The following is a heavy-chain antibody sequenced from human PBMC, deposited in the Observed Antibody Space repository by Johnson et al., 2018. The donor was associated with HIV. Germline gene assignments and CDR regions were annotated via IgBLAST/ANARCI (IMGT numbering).Heavy chain of an antibody. CDR3: ARVRIGRENAFDI. D-gene: IGHD1-26*01. Sequence: QMLLVESGGDVVQPGRSLRLSCAASGFTFRSYAMHWVRQAPGKGLEWVAAIGYDGNDKDYADSVKGRFTISRDNSRNTLYLHLNSLRAVYTAVYYCARVRIGRENAFDIWGQGTMVTVSS. J-gene: IGHJ3*02. V-gene: IGHV3-30*04. CDR2: IGYDGNDK. CDR1: GFTFRSYA.